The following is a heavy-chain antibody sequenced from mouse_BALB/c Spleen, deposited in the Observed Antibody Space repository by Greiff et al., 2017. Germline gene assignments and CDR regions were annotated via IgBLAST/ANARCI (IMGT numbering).Heavy chain of an antibody. D-gene: IGHD2-3*01. J-gene: IGHJ3*01. CDR1: GFTFSSFG. CDR3: ARVYDGYYTWFAY. Sequence: EVQVVESGGGLVQPGGSRKLSCAASGFTFSSFGMHWVRQAPEKGLEWVAYISSGSSTIYYADTVKGRFTISRDNPKNTLFLQMTSLRSEDTAMYYCARVYDGYYTWFAYWGQGTLVTVSA. CDR2: ISSGSSTI. V-gene: IGHV5-17*02.